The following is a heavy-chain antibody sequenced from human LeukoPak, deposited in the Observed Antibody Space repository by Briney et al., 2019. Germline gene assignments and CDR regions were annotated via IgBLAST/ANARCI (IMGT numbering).Heavy chain of an antibody. Sequence: ASVKVSCXASGYTFTSYDINWVRQATGQGLVWMGWMNPNSGNTGYAQKFQGRVTMTRNTSISTAYMELSSLRSEDTAVYYCARFQTPYSFAFIYYYYYYMDVWGKGTTVTVSS. V-gene: IGHV1-8*01. CDR3: ARFQTPYSFAFIYYYYYYMDV. D-gene: IGHD5-18*01. CDR2: MNPNSGNT. CDR1: GYTFTSYD. J-gene: IGHJ6*03.